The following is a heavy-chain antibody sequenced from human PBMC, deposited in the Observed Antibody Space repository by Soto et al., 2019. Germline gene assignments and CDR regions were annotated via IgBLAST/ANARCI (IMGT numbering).Heavy chain of an antibody. CDR3: AHFVWFIDY. V-gene: IGHV3-23*01. D-gene: IGHD3-9*01. Sequence: EVQLLESGGGLVQPGGSLRLSCAASGITFSSYAMRWVRQAPVNGLEWVSAISGSGASTYYADSVKGRFTISRDNSKNSLYQQINSLRAEDTAVYYFAHFVWFIDYWGQGTLVTFSS. CDR2: ISGSGAST. CDR1: GITFSSYA. J-gene: IGHJ4*02.